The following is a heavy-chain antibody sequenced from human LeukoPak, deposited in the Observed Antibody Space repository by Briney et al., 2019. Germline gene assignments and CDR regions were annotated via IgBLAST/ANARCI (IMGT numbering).Heavy chain of an antibody. V-gene: IGHV4-38-2*02. CDR1: GYSISSGYY. J-gene: IGHJ6*02. D-gene: IGHD5-18*01. CDR2: IYHSGST. CDR3: ARAGSSYGPPDDGMDV. Sequence: RPSETLSLTCTVSGYSISSGYYWGWIRQPPGKGLEWIGSIYHSGSTYYNPSLKSRVTISVDTSKNQFSLKLSSVTAADTAVYYCARAGSSYGPPDDGMDVWGQGTTVTVSS.